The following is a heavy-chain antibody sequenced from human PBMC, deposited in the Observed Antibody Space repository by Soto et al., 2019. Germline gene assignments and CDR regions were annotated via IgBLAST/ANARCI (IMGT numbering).Heavy chain of an antibody. Sequence: GGSLRLSCAASGFTFSSYAMSWVRQAPGKGLEWVSAISGSGGSTYYADSVKGRFTISRDNSKNTLYLQMNSLRAEDTAVYYCANRRAYYYYGMDVWGQGTTVTVSS. J-gene: IGHJ6*02. CDR3: ANRRAYYYYGMDV. CDR1: GFTFSSYA. V-gene: IGHV3-23*01. CDR2: ISGSGGST.